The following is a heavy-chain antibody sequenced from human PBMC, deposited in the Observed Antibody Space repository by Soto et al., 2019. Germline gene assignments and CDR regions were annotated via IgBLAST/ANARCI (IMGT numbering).Heavy chain of an antibody. D-gene: IGHD6-13*01. CDR1: GFTFNSYC. CDR3: AREPGRSRNWFDS. Sequence: XGSLRVSWAASGFTFNSYCMHWVRQAPGKGLVWVSRINIDGSSTSYADSVKGRFTISRDNAKNTLYLQMNSLRAEDTAVYYCAREPGRSRNWFDSWGQGTLVTVSS. V-gene: IGHV3-74*01. J-gene: IGHJ5*01. CDR2: INIDGSST.